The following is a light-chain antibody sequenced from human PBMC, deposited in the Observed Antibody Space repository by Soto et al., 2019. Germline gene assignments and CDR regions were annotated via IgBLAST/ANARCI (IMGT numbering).Light chain of an antibody. CDR1: QRVGTS. CDR2: DAA. J-gene: IGKJ1*01. V-gene: IGKV3-11*01. Sequence: DIVLTQSPATLSLSPGDRATLSCMASQRVGTSLAWYKQQPGQAPRLLIHDAAYRASGIPERFRGSGSGTAFSLSISSLEHDDFAVYYCQHRSSWPRPFCRGTQVEV. CDR3: QHRSSWPRP.